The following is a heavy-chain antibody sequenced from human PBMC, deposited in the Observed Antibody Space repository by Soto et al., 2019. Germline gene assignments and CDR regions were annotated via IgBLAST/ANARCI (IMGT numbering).Heavy chain of an antibody. CDR3: ARDGRRGVRGVIDY. Sequence: QVQLQESGPGLVKPSQTLSLTCTVSGGSISSGGYYWSWIRQHPGKGLEWIGYIYYSGSTYYNPSLKSRVTISVDTSKNQFSLKLSSVTAADTAVYYCARDGRRGVRGVIDYWGQGTLVTVSS. J-gene: IGHJ4*02. CDR1: GGSISSGGYY. CDR2: IYYSGST. V-gene: IGHV4-31*03. D-gene: IGHD3-10*01.